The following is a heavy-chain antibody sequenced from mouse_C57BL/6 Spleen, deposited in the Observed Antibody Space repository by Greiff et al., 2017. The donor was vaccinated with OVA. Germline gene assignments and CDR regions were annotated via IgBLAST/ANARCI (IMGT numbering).Heavy chain of an antibody. CDR3: AREITTVDYAMDY. J-gene: IGHJ4*01. CDR1: GYAFSSYW. D-gene: IGHD1-1*01. V-gene: IGHV1-80*01. CDR2: IHPGDGDT. Sequence: VQLQQSGAELVKPGASVKISCKASGYAFSSYWMNWVKQRPGKGLEWIGQIHPGDGDTNYNGKFKGKATLTADKSSSTAYMQLSSLTSEDSAVYFCAREITTVDYAMDYWGQGTSVTVSS.